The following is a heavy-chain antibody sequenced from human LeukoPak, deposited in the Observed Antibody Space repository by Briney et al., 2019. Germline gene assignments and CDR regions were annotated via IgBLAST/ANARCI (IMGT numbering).Heavy chain of an antibody. CDR1: GFTFSGYW. D-gene: IGHD2-8*01. CDR2: INSDGRDT. CDR3: ARGYCTNGVCYFSS. J-gene: IGHJ5*02. Sequence: GGSLRLSCAASGFTFSGYWMHWVRQARGKGLVWVSRINSDGRDTKYADSVKGRLTISRDNAKNTLYLQMNSLRAEDTAVYYCARGYCTNGVCYFSSWGQGTLVTVSS. V-gene: IGHV3-74*03.